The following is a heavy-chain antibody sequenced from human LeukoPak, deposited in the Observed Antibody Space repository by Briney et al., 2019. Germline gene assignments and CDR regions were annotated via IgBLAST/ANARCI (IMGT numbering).Heavy chain of an antibody. J-gene: IGHJ6*03. CDR3: ARGPRYYYSGQRYYYYYYMDV. D-gene: IGHD3-10*01. V-gene: IGHV4-34*01. Sequence: SETLSLTCAVYGGSFSGYYWSWIRQPPGKGLEWIGEINHRGSTNYNPSLKSRVTISVDTSKNQSSLKLSSVTAADTAVSSCARGPRYYYSGQRYYYYYYMDVWGKGTTVTVSS. CDR2: INHRGST. CDR1: GGSFSGYY.